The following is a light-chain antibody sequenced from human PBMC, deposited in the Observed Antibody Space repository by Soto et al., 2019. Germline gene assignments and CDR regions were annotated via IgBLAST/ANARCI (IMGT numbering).Light chain of an antibody. Sequence: DIQMTQSPFTLSASVGDRVTITCRASQSIDSWLAWYQQKPGKAPKLLMYKASSLESGVPPRFSGSGSGTEFTLTITSLQPDDFATYYCQHYGGYSWTFGQGTKVEIK. CDR3: QHYGGYSWT. V-gene: IGKV1-5*03. J-gene: IGKJ1*01. CDR2: KAS. CDR1: QSIDSW.